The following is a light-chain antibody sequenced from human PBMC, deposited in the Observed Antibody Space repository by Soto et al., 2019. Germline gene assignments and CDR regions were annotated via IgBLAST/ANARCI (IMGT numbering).Light chain of an antibody. Sequence: QSALTQPASVSGSPGQSLTISCTGTSSDVGGYNYVSWYQQHPGKAPKLMIYDVSNRPSGVSNRFSGSKSGNTASLTIYGLQADDEGAYYCSSYTSSSTLDVFGTGTKLTVL. CDR1: SSDVGGYNY. V-gene: IGLV2-14*03. CDR2: DVS. CDR3: SSYTSSSTLDV. J-gene: IGLJ1*01.